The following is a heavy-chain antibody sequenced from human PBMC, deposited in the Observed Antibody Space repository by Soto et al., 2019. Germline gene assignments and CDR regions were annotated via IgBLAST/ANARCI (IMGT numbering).Heavy chain of an antibody. CDR1: GFTFSNYG. Sequence: QVQLVESGGGVVQPGRSLRLSCAASGFTFSNYGMHWVRQAPGKGLEWVSVISYDGSNKYYADSVKGRFTISRDNSKNLLYLQMNSLRAEDTAVYYCAKDEAGYYDFWSGYYSTGYFDYWGQGTLVTVSS. D-gene: IGHD3-3*01. CDR2: ISYDGSNK. V-gene: IGHV3-30*18. J-gene: IGHJ4*02. CDR3: AKDEAGYYDFWSGYYSTGYFDY.